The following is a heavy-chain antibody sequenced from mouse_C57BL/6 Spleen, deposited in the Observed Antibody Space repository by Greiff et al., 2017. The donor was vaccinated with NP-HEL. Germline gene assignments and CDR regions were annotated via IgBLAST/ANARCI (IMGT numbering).Heavy chain of an antibody. CDR2: IYPGSGST. Sequence: QVQLQQPGAELVKPGASVKMSCKASGYTFTSYWITWVKQRPGQGLEWIGDIYPGSGSTNYNEKFKSKATLTVDKSSSTAYMQLSSLTSEDSAVYYGARDGGTTVVAPNYWGQGTTLTVSS. V-gene: IGHV1-55*01. D-gene: IGHD1-1*01. J-gene: IGHJ2*01. CDR3: ARDGGTTVVAPNY. CDR1: GYTFTSYW.